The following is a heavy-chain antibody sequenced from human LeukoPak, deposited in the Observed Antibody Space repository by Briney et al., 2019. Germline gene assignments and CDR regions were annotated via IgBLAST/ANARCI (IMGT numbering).Heavy chain of an antibody. CDR3: AKDPYYDILTGYTSYMDV. CDR1: GFTFDDYT. D-gene: IGHD3-9*01. CDR2: ISWDGGST. V-gene: IGHV3-43*01. J-gene: IGHJ6*03. Sequence: GGSLRLSCAASGFTFDDYTMHWVRQAPGKGLEWVSLISWDGGSTYYADSVKGRFTISRDNSKNTLYLQMNSLRAEDTAVYYCAKDPYYDILTGYTSYMDVWGKGTTVTVSS.